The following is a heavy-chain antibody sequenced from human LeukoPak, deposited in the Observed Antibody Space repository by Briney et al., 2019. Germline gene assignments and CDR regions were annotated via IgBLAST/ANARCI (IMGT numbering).Heavy chain of an antibody. CDR3: ASRAHFWSGPGG. V-gene: IGHV3-74*01. CDR2: INTDGSST. D-gene: IGHD3-3*02. J-gene: IGHJ4*02. Sequence: GGSLRLSCAASGFTFSSYWMHWVRQAPGKGLVWVSRINTDGSSTSYADSVKGRFTISRDNAKNTLYLQMNSLRAEDTAVYYCASRAHFWSGPGGWGQGTLVTVSS. CDR1: GFTFSSYW.